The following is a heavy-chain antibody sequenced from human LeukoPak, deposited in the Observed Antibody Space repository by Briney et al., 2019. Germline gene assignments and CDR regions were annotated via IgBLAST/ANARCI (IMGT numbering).Heavy chain of an antibody. CDR1: GFTFSSYA. Sequence: GGSLRLSCPASGFTFSSYAMSGVGQPPGKGLGWVSVIGGSAGSTYYADSVKGRFTISRDNSTYTLYPQMNSPRAEATALYYCAKDPSGSSRDYSGQGSL. J-gene: IGHJ4*02. D-gene: IGHD6-6*01. V-gene: IGHV3-23*01. CDR2: IGGSAGST. CDR3: AKDPSGSSRDY.